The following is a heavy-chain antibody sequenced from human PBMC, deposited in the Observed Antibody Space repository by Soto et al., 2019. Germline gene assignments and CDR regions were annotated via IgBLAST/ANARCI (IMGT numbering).Heavy chain of an antibody. V-gene: IGHV3-23*01. Sequence: EVQLLESGGDLLQPGESLRLSCAASGFTFSTYAMTWVRQAPGKGLEWVSSISSSGDSTFYADSVKGRFTISRDSSKNTLSLQMNSLRAEDTAVYYCAKDDGGSYRGGAFDLWGQGTMVTVSS. J-gene: IGHJ3*01. CDR2: ISSSGDST. CDR3: AKDDGGSYRGGAFDL. D-gene: IGHD2-15*01. CDR1: GFTFSTYA.